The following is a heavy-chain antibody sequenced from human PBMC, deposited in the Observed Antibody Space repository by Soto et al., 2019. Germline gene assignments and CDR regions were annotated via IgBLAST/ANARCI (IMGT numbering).Heavy chain of an antibody. CDR1: GFTFSSYW. V-gene: IGHV3-7*03. Sequence: LRLSCAASGFTFSSYWMSWVRQAPGKGLEWVANIKQDGSEKYYVDSVKGRFTISRDNAKNSLYLQMNSLRAEDTAVYYCARDSSVFRAKRGMGVWGQGTTVTVSS. J-gene: IGHJ6*02. CDR3: ARDSSVFRAKRGMGV. CDR2: IKQDGSEK.